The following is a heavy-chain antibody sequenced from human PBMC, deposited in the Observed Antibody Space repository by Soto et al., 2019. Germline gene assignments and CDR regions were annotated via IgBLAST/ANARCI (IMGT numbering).Heavy chain of an antibody. D-gene: IGHD2-21*01. CDR1: GGSISSSSYY. CDR3: ARTGMLFLASDY. Sequence: SETLSLTCTVSGGSISSSSYYWGWIRQPPGKGLEWIGSIYYSGSTYYNPSLKSRVTISVDTSKNQFSLKLSSVTAADTAVYYCARTGMLFLASDYWGQGTLVTVSS. V-gene: IGHV4-39*01. J-gene: IGHJ4*02. CDR2: IYYSGST.